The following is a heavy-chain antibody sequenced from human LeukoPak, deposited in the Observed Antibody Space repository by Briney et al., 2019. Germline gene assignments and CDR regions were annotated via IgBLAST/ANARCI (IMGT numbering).Heavy chain of an antibody. Sequence: GGSLRLSCAASGFTFDDYAMHWGRQAPGKGLEWVSGITWNSGSIGYADSVKGRFTISRDNAKNSLYLQMNSLRAEDTAFYYCAKDSGDYWGQGTLVTVSS. CDR3: AKDSGDY. V-gene: IGHV3-9*01. CDR1: GFTFDDYA. J-gene: IGHJ4*02. CDR2: ITWNSGSI.